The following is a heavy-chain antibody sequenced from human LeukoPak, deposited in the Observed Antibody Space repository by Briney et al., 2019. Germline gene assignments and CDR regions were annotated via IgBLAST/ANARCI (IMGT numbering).Heavy chain of an antibody. CDR3: AKDQGELLYTADY. CDR2: ISYDGSNK. V-gene: IGHV3-30*18. J-gene: IGHJ4*02. Sequence: PGGSLRLSCAASGFTFSSYSMNWVRQAPGKGLEWVAVISYDGSNKYYADSVKGRFTISRDNSKNTLYLQMNSLRAEDTAVYYCAKDQGELLYTADYWGQGTLVTVSS. CDR1: GFTFSSYS. D-gene: IGHD1-26*01.